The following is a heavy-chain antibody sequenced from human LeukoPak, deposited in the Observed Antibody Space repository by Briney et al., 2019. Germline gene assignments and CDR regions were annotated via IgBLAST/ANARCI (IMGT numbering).Heavy chain of an antibody. CDR2: INHSGST. V-gene: IGHV4-34*01. J-gene: IGHJ2*01. D-gene: IGHD6-13*01. CDR3: ARGFLVKQLVLGGRKYFDL. Sequence: TSETLSLTCAVYGGSFSGYYWSWIRQPPGKGLEWIGEINHSGSTNYNPSLKSRVTISVDTSKNKFSLKLRSVTAADTAVYYCARGFLVKQLVLGGRKYFDLWGRGTLVTVSS. CDR1: GGSFSGYY.